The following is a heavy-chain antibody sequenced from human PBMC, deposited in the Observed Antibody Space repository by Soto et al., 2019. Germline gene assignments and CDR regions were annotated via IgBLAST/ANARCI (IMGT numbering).Heavy chain of an antibody. CDR2: IKQDGSEK. V-gene: IGHV3-7*03. CDR1: GFTFSSYW. D-gene: IGHD1-7*01. Sequence: GGSLRLSCAASGFTFSSYWMSWVRQAPGKGLEWVANIKQDGSEKYYVDSVKGRFTISRDNAKNSLYLQMNSLRAEDTAVYYCARETKDYYYYKDVWGKGTTVTVSS. J-gene: IGHJ6*03. CDR3: ARETKDYYYYKDV.